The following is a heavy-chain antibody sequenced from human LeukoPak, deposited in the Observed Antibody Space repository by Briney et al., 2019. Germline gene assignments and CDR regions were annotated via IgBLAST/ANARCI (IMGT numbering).Heavy chain of an antibody. CDR1: GFTFSSFE. D-gene: IGHD3-22*01. CDR2: IKPDGSEK. V-gene: IGHV3-7*01. CDR3: ARAMINIDQ. Sequence: GGSLRLSCAASGFTFSSFEMSWVRQAPGKGLEWVANIKPDGSEKHYMDSVKGRFIISRDNAKNSLSLQMNSLRAEDTAVYYCARAMINIDQWGQGTLVTVSS. J-gene: IGHJ4*02.